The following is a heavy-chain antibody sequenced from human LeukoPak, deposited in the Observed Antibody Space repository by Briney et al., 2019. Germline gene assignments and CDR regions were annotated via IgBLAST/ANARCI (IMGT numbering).Heavy chain of an antibody. CDR2: IYYSGST. CDR1: GGSISSSSYY. CDR3: ARAARRNYFDY. Sequence: PSETLSLTCTVSGGSISSSSYYWGWIRQPPGKGLEWIGSIYYSGSTYYNPSLKSRVTISVDTPKNQFSLKLSSVTAADTAVYYCARAARRNYFDYWGQGTLVTVSS. J-gene: IGHJ4*02. D-gene: IGHD6-6*01. V-gene: IGHV4-39*07.